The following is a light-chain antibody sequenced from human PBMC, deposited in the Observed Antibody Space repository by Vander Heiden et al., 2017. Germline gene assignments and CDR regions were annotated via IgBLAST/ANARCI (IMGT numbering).Light chain of an antibody. Sequence: DPVSITCRASHTIGDWLAWYQQKPGMAPKPLIYATSTLESGVPSRFSGTASGTDFSLTISSLHPEEFATYYCQQYDTFPPTFGQGTKV. CDR1: HTIGDW. CDR2: ATS. V-gene: IGKV1D-16*01. J-gene: IGKJ1*01. CDR3: QQYDTFPPT.